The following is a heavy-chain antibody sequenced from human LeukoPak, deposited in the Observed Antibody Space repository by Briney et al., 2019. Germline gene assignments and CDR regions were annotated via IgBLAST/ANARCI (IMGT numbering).Heavy chain of an antibody. J-gene: IGHJ4*02. CDR2: INHSGST. Sequence: PSETLSLTCAVYGGSFSGYYWSWIRQPPGKGLEWIGEINHSGSTNYNPSLKSRVTISVDTSENQFSLKLSSVTAADTAVYYCARGRLYYYDSSGYYVKSRALYYFDYWGQGTLVTVSS. V-gene: IGHV4-34*01. D-gene: IGHD3-22*01. CDR3: ARGRLYYYDSSGYYVKSRALYYFDY. CDR1: GGSFSGYY.